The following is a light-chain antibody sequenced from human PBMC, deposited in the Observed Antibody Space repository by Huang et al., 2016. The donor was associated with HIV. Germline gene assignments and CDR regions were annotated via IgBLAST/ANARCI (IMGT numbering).Light chain of an antibody. J-gene: IGKJ1*01. CDR1: QSVSSN. CDR3: QQYQDWPRT. V-gene: IGKV3-15*01. Sequence: EIVMTQSPGTLSLSPGERATLSCRPSQSVSSNLAWYQHTPGQAPRLLIYGASTRATGGPARFSGRGSGTEFTLTISSLQSDDFVVYYCQQYQDWPRTFGQGTKVEIK. CDR2: GAS.